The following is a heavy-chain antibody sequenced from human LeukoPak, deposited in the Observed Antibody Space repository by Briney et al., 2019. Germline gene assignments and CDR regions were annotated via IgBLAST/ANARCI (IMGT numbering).Heavy chain of an antibody. V-gene: IGHV4-59*12. D-gene: IGHD3-3*01. Sequence: SETLSLTCTVSGGSISSYYWSWIRQPPGKGLEWIGYIYYSGSTNYNPSLKSRVTISVDTSKNQFSLKLSSVTAADTAVYYCATEYYDFWSFDYWGQGTLVTVSS. CDR2: IYYSGST. CDR3: ATEYYDFWSFDY. CDR1: GGSISSYY. J-gene: IGHJ4*02.